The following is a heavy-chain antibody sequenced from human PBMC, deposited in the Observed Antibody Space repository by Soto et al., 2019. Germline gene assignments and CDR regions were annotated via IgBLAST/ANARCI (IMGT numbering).Heavy chain of an antibody. Sequence: KPSETLSLTCAVSGASISGSNWWTWVRQAPGKGLEWIGEIWQSGHSNYNPSLKSRVTLSVDKSKNQFSLKLTSVTAADTAVYFCARGRKANYYHSGIYFGTDCFDPWGQGALVTVSS. D-gene: IGHD3-22*01. CDR1: GASISGSNW. CDR3: ARGRKANYYHSGIYFGTDCFDP. V-gene: IGHV4-4*02. J-gene: IGHJ5*02. CDR2: IWQSGHS.